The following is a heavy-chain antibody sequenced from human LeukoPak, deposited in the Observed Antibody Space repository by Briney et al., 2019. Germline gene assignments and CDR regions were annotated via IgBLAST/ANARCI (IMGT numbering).Heavy chain of an antibody. V-gene: IGHV3-23*01. CDR2: ISGSGDST. J-gene: IGHJ6*03. Sequence: PGGSLRLSCAASEFTFSSYAMTWVRQAPGQALEWVSAISGSGDSTYYADSVKGRFTISRDNSKNTLYMQMNSLRAEDTAVYYCAKGYYYYSMDVWGKGTTVTVSS. CDR3: AKGYYYYSMDV. CDR1: EFTFSSYA.